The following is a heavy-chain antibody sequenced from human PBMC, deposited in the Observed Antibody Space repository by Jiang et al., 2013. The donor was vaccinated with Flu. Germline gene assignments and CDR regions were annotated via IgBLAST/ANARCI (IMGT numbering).Heavy chain of an antibody. Sequence: GLVQPGGSLRLSCAASGFTFSSYSMNWVRQAPGKGLEWVSYISSSSSTIYYADSVKGRFTISRDNAKNSLYLQMNSLRAEDTAVYYCARERARPYPYYYFDYWGQGTLVTVSS. CDR3: ARERARPYPYYYFDY. CDR1: GFTFSSYS. V-gene: IGHV3-48*01. J-gene: IGHJ4*02. D-gene: IGHD3-10*01. CDR2: ISSSSSTI.